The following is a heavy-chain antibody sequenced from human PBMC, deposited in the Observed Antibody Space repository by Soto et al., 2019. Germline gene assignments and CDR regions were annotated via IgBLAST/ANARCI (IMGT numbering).Heavy chain of an antibody. CDR1: GGSMSSYY. D-gene: IGHD5-18*01. CDR2: IYYSGST. CDR3: AISNTAMVPRFDY. Sequence: QVQLQESGPGLVKPSETLSLTCTVSGGSMSSYYWSWIRQPPGKGLEWIGYIYYSGSTNYNPSLNSRVTISGDTSRNQFSLKLSSVTAADTALYYCAISNTAMVPRFDYWGQGTLVIVSS. V-gene: IGHV4-59*08. J-gene: IGHJ4*02.